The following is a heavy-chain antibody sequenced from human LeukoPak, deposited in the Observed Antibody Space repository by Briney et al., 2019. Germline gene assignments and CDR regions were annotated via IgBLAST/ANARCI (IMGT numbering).Heavy chain of an antibody. D-gene: IGHD2-2*01. CDR1: GFTFSSSA. V-gene: IGHV3-23*01. J-gene: IGHJ4*02. Sequence: GGSLRLSCAASGFTFSSSAMSWVRQAPGKGLEWVSAISGSGSNTYYADSVKGRLTISRDNSKNTLYLQMSSLRAEDTAVYYCVKEASRAYFDYWGQGTQVTVSS. CDR3: VKEASRAYFDY. CDR2: ISGSGSNT.